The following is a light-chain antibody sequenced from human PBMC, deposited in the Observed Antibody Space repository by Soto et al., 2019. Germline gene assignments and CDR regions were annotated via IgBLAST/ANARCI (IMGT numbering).Light chain of an antibody. CDR2: DAS. CDR3: QQYSRWQLT. CDR1: QDVSSK. V-gene: IGKV3D-15*01. Sequence: ELVVTQSPATLSVSPGERVTLSCRTSQDVSSKLAWYQQKAGQAPSLLIYDASPRATGTPARFSGSGSGTEFTLAVSSLQSEDYAVYFCQQYSRWQLTFGGGTKVEIK. J-gene: IGKJ4*01.